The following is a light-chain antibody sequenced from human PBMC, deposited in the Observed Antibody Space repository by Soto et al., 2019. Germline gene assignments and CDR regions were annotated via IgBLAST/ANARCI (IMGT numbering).Light chain of an antibody. Sequence: QSALTQPASVYGSPGQSIIISCTGTSSDVDTYKYVSWYQQHPGKAPKLMIYEVSHRPSGVSDRFSGSKSGNTASLTISGLQAEDEADYYCCSYAGSTTRVLFGGGTKVTVL. J-gene: IGLJ2*01. CDR2: EVS. CDR1: SSDVDTYKY. V-gene: IGLV2-14*01. CDR3: CSYAGSTTRVL.